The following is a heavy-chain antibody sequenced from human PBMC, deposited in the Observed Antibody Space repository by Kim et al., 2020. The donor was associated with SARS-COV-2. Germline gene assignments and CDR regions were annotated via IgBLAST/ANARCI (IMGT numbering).Heavy chain of an antibody. Sequence: SVKVSCKASGGTFSSYAISWVRQAPGQGLEWMGGIIPIFGTANYAQKFQGRVTITADASTSTAYMELSSLRSEDTAVYYCARDPRYYDSSGSYSFDIWGQGAMVTVSS. CDR3: ARDPRYYDSSGSYSFDI. J-gene: IGHJ3*02. V-gene: IGHV1-69*13. CDR2: IIPIFGTA. D-gene: IGHD3-22*01. CDR1: GGTFSSYA.